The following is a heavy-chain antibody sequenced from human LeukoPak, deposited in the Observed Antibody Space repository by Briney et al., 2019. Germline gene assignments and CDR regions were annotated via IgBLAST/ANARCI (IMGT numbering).Heavy chain of an antibody. J-gene: IGHJ4*02. Sequence: GGSLRLSCAASGFTFSSYAMSWVRQAPGKGLEWVSAISGSGGSTYYADSVKGRFTISRDNSKNTLYLQMNSLRAEDTAVYYCAKDGTYSSWPSPYYFDYWGQGTLVTVSS. CDR2: ISGSGGST. V-gene: IGHV3-23*01. D-gene: IGHD6-6*01. CDR3: AKDGTYSSWPSPYYFDY. CDR1: GFTFSSYA.